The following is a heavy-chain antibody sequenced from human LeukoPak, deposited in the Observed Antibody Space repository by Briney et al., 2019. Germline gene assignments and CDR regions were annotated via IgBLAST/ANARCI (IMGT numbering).Heavy chain of an antibody. J-gene: IGHJ6*03. CDR3: AKAADQYYYYYFYYMDV. D-gene: IGHD2-2*01. CDR2: ISYDGSNK. Sequence: GRSLRLSCAASGFTFNDYGMHWVRQAPGKGLEWVAVISYDGSNKYYTDSVKGRFTISRDNSKNTLYLQMNSLRVEDAAVYYCAKAADQYYYYYFYYMDVWGKGTTVTVSS. CDR1: GFTFNDYG. V-gene: IGHV3-30*18.